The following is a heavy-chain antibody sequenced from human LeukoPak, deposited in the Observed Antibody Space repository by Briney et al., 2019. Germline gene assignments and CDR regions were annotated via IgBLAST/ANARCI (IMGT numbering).Heavy chain of an antibody. CDR2: IYYSGTT. J-gene: IGHJ4*02. D-gene: IGHD3-10*01. Sequence: PSQTLSLTCTVSGGSISSGDYYWSWIRQPPGTGLERIGYIYYSGTTYYNPSLRSRLAISVDTSKNQFSLKLSSVTAADTAVYYCARYGSGSNDYWGQGTLVTVSS. CDR1: GGSISSGDYY. V-gene: IGHV4-30-4*01. CDR3: ARYGSGSNDY.